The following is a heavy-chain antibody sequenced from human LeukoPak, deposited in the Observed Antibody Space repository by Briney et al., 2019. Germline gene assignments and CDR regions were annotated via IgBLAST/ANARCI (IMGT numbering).Heavy chain of an antibody. CDR3: AKAYYYDSSGYVWFDP. CDR1: GYSFTSYW. Sequence: GESLKISCKGSGYSFTSYWIGWVRQMPGKGLEWMGIIYPCDSDTRYSPSFQGQVTISADKSISTAYLQWSSLKASDTAMYYCAKAYYYDSSGYVWFDPWGQGTLVTVSS. V-gene: IGHV5-51*01. D-gene: IGHD3-22*01. J-gene: IGHJ5*02. CDR2: IYPCDSDT.